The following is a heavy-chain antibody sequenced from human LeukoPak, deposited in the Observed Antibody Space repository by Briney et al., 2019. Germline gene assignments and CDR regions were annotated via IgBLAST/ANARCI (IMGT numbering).Heavy chain of an antibody. V-gene: IGHV3-30*03. Sequence: PGGSLRLSCAASGFTFSNYGMHWVRQAPGKGLEWVAVISYDGSNEYYADSVKGRSTISRDTSKNTLYLQMNSLRAEDTALYYCARKFLTGRLIDYWGQGTLVTVSS. D-gene: IGHD7-27*01. CDR3: ARKFLTGRLIDY. J-gene: IGHJ4*02. CDR1: GFTFSNYG. CDR2: ISYDGSNE.